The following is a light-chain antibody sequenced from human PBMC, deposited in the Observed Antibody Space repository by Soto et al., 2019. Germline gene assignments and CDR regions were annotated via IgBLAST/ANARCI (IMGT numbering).Light chain of an antibody. J-gene: IGLJ1*01. V-gene: IGLV2-14*01. CDR1: SSDVGVYNY. CDR3: SSYTSSSTKV. Sequence: QSVLTQPASVSGSPGQSITISCTGTSSDVGVYNYVSWYQQHPGKAPKLMIYEVTNRPSGVSNRFSGSKSGNTASLTISGLQAEDEADYYCSSYTSSSTKVSGTGTKVTVL. CDR2: EVT.